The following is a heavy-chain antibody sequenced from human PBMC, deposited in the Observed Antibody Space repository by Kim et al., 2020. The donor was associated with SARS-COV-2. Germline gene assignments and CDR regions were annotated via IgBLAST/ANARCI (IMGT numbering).Heavy chain of an antibody. CDR2: ST. V-gene: IGHV4-4*09. CDR3: ARSDPRTAIDY. J-gene: IGHJ4*02. Sequence: STNYNPSLNSRVTISVDTSKNQFSLKLSSVTAADTAVYYCARSDPRTAIDYWGQGTLVTVSS. D-gene: IGHD2-21*02.